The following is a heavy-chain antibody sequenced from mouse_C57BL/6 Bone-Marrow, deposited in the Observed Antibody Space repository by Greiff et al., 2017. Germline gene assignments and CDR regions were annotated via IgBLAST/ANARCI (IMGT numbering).Heavy chain of an antibody. CDR1: GFNIKDDY. Sequence: EVQRVESGAELVRPGASVKLSCTASGFNIKDDYMHWVKQRPEQGLEWIGWIDPENGDTEYASKFQGKATITADTSSNTAYLQLSSLTSEDTAVYYCTTSGYDGYFDVWGTGTTVTVSS. CDR2: IDPENGDT. CDR3: TTSGYDGYFDV. D-gene: IGHD2-2*01. V-gene: IGHV14-4*01. J-gene: IGHJ1*03.